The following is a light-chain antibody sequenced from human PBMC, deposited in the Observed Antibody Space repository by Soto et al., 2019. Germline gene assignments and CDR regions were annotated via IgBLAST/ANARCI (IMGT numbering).Light chain of an antibody. CDR1: QRVSNSY. Sequence: EIVLTQSPGTLSLFPGDRATLSCRASQRVSNSYLAWFQQKPGQAPRLLIYDASSRAAGVPDRVSGGGSGTDFTLTISALEPEDFATYYCQESHTTLMSTFGPGTKVD. CDR2: DAS. CDR3: QESHTTLMST. J-gene: IGKJ3*01. V-gene: IGKV3D-20*02.